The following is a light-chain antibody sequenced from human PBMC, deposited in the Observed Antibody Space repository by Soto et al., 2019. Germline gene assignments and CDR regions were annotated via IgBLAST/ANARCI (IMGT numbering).Light chain of an antibody. CDR1: HNINNY. V-gene: IGKV1-39*01. CDR3: QQGYNMPLT. CDR2: AAS. J-gene: IGKJ4*01. Sequence: DIQMTQSPSSLSASVGDRVTITCQESHNINNYLSWYQQKPGKAPKLLIYAASRLQSGVASRFSGSGSATDFTLTISSLQPEDFATYFCQQGYNMPLTFGGGTKVDIK.